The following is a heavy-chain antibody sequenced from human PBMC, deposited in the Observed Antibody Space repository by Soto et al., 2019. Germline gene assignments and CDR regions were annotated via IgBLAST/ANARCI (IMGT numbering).Heavy chain of an antibody. CDR2: IFYSGST. V-gene: IGHV4-31*03. CDR3: ARAPNVVVVTAVPDFDY. Sequence: QVQLQESGPGLVKPSQTLSLTCTVSGASVNSGSYYWSWIRQHPEKGLEWIGYIFYSGSTYYNPSLESRVTISVDTYRNQFSLKLSSVTAADTAVYYCARAPNVVVVTAVPDFDYGGQGTLVTVSS. D-gene: IGHD2-21*02. J-gene: IGHJ4*02. CDR1: GASVNSGSYY.